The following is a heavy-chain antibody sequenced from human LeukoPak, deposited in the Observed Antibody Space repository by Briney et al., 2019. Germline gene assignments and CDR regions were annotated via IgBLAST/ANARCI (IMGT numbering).Heavy chain of an antibody. J-gene: IGHJ6*02. D-gene: IGHD2-2*01. Sequence: PSETLSLTCTISGGSISSYYWSWIRQPAGKGLEWIGRIYTSGSTNYNPSLKSRVTMSVDTSKNQSSLKLSSVTAADTAVYYCARGVEGYQEFYYYYGMDVWGQGTTVTVSS. CDR2: IYTSGST. V-gene: IGHV4-4*07. CDR3: ARGVEGYQEFYYYYGMDV. CDR1: GGSISSYY.